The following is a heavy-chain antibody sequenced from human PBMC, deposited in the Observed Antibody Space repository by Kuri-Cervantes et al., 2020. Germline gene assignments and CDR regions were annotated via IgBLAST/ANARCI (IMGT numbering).Heavy chain of an antibody. CDR1: GFTFSSYS. CDR3: AKNYGDYAWYFDL. CDR2: ISSSSSTI. J-gene: IGHJ2*01. V-gene: IGHV3-48*01. Sequence: GGSLRLSCAASGFTFSSYSMNWVRQAPGKGLEWVSYISSSSSTIYYADSVKGRFTISRDNAKSSLYLQMNSLRAEDTAVYYCAKNYGDYAWYFDLWGRGTLVTVSS. D-gene: IGHD4-17*01.